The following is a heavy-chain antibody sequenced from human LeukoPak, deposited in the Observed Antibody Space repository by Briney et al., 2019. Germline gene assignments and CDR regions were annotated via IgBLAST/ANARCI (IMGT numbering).Heavy chain of an antibody. Sequence: ASVKVSCKASGGTFSSYAISWVRQAPGQRLEWMGWINTGNGNTKYSQEFQDRVTITRDTSATTTYMELSSLRFEDMAVYYCARGGATTGYNYMDVWGKGTTVTVSS. D-gene: IGHD4-17*01. CDR1: GGTFSSYA. J-gene: IGHJ6*03. V-gene: IGHV1-3*03. CDR2: INTGNGNT. CDR3: ARGGATTGYNYMDV.